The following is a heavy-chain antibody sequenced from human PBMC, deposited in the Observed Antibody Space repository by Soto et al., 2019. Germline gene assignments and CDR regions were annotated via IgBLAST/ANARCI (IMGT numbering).Heavy chain of an antibody. Sequence: GCALRLSCAAPGFIFSNYAMFWFRQAPGKGLEWVSTIYAAGGSKYYAGSVKGRFTSSRDNSRDTLFLQMDSLRVEDTAIYFCAKDLIRGDGYEDPDYWGQGTLVTGSS. V-gene: IGHV3-23*01. CDR2: IYAAGGSK. CDR1: GFIFSNYA. J-gene: IGHJ4*02. D-gene: IGHD3-10*01. CDR3: AKDLIRGDGYEDPDY.